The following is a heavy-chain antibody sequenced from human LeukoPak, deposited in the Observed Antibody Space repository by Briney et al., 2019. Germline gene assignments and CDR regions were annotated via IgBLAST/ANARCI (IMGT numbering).Heavy chain of an antibody. Sequence: GGSLRLSCAASALSYISYAMSWVRQPPGKGLEWVSGISGSGVESFYADSVKGRFTISRDNSRNTLYLQMNSLRVEDTAVYYCANSGNYYDTSGHEHWGQGTLVTVSS. CDR1: ALSYISYA. CDR3: ANSGNYYDTSGHEH. V-gene: IGHV3-23*01. CDR2: ISGSGVES. D-gene: IGHD3-22*01. J-gene: IGHJ1*01.